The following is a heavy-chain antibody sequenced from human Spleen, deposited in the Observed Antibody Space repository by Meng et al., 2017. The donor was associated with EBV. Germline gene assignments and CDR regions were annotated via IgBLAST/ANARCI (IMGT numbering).Heavy chain of an antibody. J-gene: IGHJ4*02. CDR2: ISTYNSDT. CDR1: GYTFTNYG. Sequence: QVQLVQSGAEVNKPGASVKVSCKTSGYTFTNYGITWVRQAPGQGLEWLGWISTYNSDTNYLQKFQGRVTMTTDTSTTTAYMELRSLTSDDTAVYYCARNQGETFGELYYWGQGTLVTVSS. V-gene: IGHV1-18*01. CDR3: ARNQGETFGELYY. D-gene: IGHD3-10*01.